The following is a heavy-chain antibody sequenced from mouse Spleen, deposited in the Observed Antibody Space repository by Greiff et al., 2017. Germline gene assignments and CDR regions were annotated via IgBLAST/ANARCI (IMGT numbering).Heavy chain of an antibody. J-gene: IGHJ3*01. V-gene: IGHV5-9-3*01. CDR3: AYGSSSFAY. D-gene: IGHD1-1*01. Sequence: DVQLQESGGGLVKPGGSLKLSCAASGFTFSSYAMSWVRQTPEKRLEWVATISSGGSYTYYPDSVKGRFTISRDNAKNTLYLQMSSLRSEDTAMYYCAYGSSSFAYWGQGTLVTVSA. CDR2: ISSGGSYT. CDR1: GFTFSSYA.